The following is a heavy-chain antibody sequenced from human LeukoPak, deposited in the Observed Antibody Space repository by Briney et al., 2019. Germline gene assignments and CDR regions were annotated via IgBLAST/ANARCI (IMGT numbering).Heavy chain of an antibody. CDR3: ARDHQLGAPMEDV. CDR1: GFTFSSYS. J-gene: IGHJ3*01. D-gene: IGHD6-6*01. V-gene: IGHV3-21*01. Sequence: GGSLRLSCAASGFTFSSYSMNWVRQAPGKGLEWVSSISSSSSYIYYADSVKGRFTISRDNAKNSLYLQMNSLRAEDTAVYYCARDHQLGAPMEDVWGQGTMVTVSS. CDR2: ISSSSSYI.